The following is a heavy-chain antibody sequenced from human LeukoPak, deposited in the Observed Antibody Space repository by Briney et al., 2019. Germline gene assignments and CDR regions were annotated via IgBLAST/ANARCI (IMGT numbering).Heavy chain of an antibody. J-gene: IGHJ4*02. CDR3: ASMIVVPQLFDY. D-gene: IGHD3-22*01. Sequence: GGSLRLSCAASGFTFSSYEMSWVRQAPGKGLEWVSYISSSGSTIYYADSVKGRFTISRDNAKNTLYLQMNSLRAEDTAVYYCASMIVVPQLFDYWGQGTLVTVSS. V-gene: IGHV3-48*03. CDR1: GFTFSSYE. CDR2: ISSSGSTI.